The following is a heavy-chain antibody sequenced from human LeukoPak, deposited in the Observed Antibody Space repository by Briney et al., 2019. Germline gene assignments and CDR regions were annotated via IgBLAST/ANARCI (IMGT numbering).Heavy chain of an antibody. D-gene: IGHD6-13*01. Sequence: SETLSPTCTVSGGSISSYYWSWIRQPPGKGLEWIGYIYYSGSTNYNPSLKSRVTISVDTSKNQFSLKLSSVTAADTAVYYCARAAYSSSWYWFDPWGQGTLVTVSS. CDR1: GGSISSYY. CDR2: IYYSGST. CDR3: ARAAYSSSWYWFDP. J-gene: IGHJ5*02. V-gene: IGHV4-59*01.